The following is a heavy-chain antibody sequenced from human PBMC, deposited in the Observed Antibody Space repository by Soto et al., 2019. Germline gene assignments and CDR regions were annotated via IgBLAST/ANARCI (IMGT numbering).Heavy chain of an antibody. Sequence: QVQLQESGPGLVKPSQTLSLTCTVSGGSISSGDYYWSWIRQPPGKGLEWIGYVYYSGSTYYNPSLKSRVTISVDTSKNQFSLKLSSVTAADTAVYYCARIRDYDSSGYHFDYWGQGTLVTVSS. D-gene: IGHD3-22*01. V-gene: IGHV4-30-4*01. J-gene: IGHJ4*02. CDR2: VYYSGST. CDR1: GGSISSGDYY. CDR3: ARIRDYDSSGYHFDY.